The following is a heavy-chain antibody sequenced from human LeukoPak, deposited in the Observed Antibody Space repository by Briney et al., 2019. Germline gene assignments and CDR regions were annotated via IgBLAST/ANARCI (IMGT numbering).Heavy chain of an antibody. Sequence: GGSLRLSCAASGFRFTEYWMSWVRQAPGKGLEWVANIKEDGSEQHYVDSVKGRFTISRDDATKSVYLQMNSLRAEDTALYSCARDSRPRGGSCFDNWGQGILVTVSS. CDR1: GFRFTEYW. V-gene: IGHV3-7*01. CDR2: IKEDGSEQ. CDR3: ARDSRPRGGSCFDN. D-gene: IGHD2-15*01. J-gene: IGHJ4*02.